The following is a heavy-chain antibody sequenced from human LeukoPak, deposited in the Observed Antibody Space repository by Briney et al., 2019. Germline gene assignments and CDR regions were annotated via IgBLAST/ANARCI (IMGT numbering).Heavy chain of an antibody. J-gene: IGHJ6*02. CDR2: IYSGGST. Sequence: GGSLRLSCAASGFTVSSSYMSWVRQAPGKGLEWVSVIYSGGSTYYADSVKGRFTISRDNSKNTLYLQMNSLRAEDTAVYYCARDRYYYGSGTTYYYGMDVWGQGTTVTVSS. CDR1: GFTVSSSY. D-gene: IGHD3-10*01. V-gene: IGHV3-53*01. CDR3: ARDRYYYGSGTTYYYGMDV.